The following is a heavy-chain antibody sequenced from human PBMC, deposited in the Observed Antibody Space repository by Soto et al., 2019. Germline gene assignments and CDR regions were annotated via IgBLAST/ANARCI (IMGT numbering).Heavy chain of an antibody. V-gene: IGHV4-4*02. CDR3: ARQRGYYVDY. Sequence: QVQLQESGPGLVEPSGTLSLTCFVSGGSIRSANWWSWVRQPPGKGLEWIGEIYHSGATNYNPSLNSRVTISVDMSKNQCALKLTSVTAADTAVYHCARQRGYYVDYWGQGTLVTVSS. CDR1: GGSIRSANW. D-gene: IGHD3-22*01. J-gene: IGHJ4*02. CDR2: IYHSGAT.